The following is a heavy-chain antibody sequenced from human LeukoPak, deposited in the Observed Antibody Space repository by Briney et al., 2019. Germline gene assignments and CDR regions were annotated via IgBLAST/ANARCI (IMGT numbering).Heavy chain of an antibody. V-gene: IGHV1-69*05. CDR3: ARYRGGYFDD. CDR2: IIPIFGTA. Sequence: SVKVSCTASGGTFSSYAISWVRQAPGQGLEWMGGIIPIFGTANYAQKFQGRVTITTDESTSPAYMELSSLRSEDTAVYYCARYRGGYFDDWGQGTLVTVSS. CDR1: GGTFSSYA. J-gene: IGHJ4*02. D-gene: IGHD3-10*01.